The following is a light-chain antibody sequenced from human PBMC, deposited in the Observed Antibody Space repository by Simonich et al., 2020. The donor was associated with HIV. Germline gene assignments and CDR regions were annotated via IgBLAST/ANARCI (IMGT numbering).Light chain of an antibody. V-gene: IGLV2-14*01. J-gene: IGLJ3*02. CDR2: DVG. CDR3: SSYTSITTWV. Sequence: QSALAQPASVSGSPGQSITISCTGTYTDVGAYNYVSLYQQFPGKAPKLIIYDVGTRPSGVSSHFSGSKSGNAASLTISGLQAEDEADYYCSSYTSITTWVFGEGTKLTVL. CDR1: YTDVGAYNY.